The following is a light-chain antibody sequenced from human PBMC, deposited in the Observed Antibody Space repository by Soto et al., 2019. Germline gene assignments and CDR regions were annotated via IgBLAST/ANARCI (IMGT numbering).Light chain of an antibody. CDR1: QEISGY. V-gene: IGKV1-9*01. J-gene: IGKJ1*01. CDR2: GVS. Sequence: IQLTQSPSSLSASVGDRVTITCRASQEISGYLAWYQQTPGKAPKLLIYGVSTLQDGVSSRFSGRGSGTDFSLTISSRQPEDFATYYCQHLHWAFGPGT. CDR3: QHLHWA.